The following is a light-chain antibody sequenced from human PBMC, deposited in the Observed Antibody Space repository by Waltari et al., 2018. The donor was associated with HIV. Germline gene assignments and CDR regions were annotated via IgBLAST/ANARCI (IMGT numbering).Light chain of an antibody. CDR1: HNINNW. CDR3: QRYNSS. V-gene: IGKV1-5*03. Sequence: DIQMTQSPSTLSVSTGDRVTITCRASHNINNWLAWYQHKPRRAPKLLVYEASTLETGVPSRFSGSGSVTEFTLTITSLQPDDIATYYCQRYNSSFGQGTRLEIE. CDR2: EAS. J-gene: IGKJ2*03.